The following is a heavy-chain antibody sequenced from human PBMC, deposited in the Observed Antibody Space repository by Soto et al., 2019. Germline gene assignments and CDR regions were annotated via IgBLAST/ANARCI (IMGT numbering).Heavy chain of an antibody. CDR3: ARGVTMVRANWFDP. J-gene: IGHJ5*02. CDR1: GGSISSYY. CDR2: IYTSGST. Sequence: ETLSLTCTVSGGSISSYYWSWIRQPAGKGLEWIGRIYTSGSTNYNPSLKSRVTMSVDTSKNQFSLKLSSVTAADTAVYYWARGVTMVRANWFDPWGQGTLVTVSS. V-gene: IGHV4-4*07. D-gene: IGHD3-10*01.